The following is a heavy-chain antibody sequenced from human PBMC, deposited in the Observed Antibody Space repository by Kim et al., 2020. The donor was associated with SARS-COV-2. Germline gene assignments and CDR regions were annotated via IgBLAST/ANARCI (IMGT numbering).Heavy chain of an antibody. V-gene: IGHV4-31*03. D-gene: IGHD1-1*01. CDR3: VAFNFWSRPIDH. CDR1: GGYVNSGGYY. Sequence: SETLSLTCTVSGGYVNSGGYYWNWIRQHPGKGLEWLGYIYNSGSTYYNPSLASRIDISLDTSENQFSLKLSSVTAADTAIYYCVAFNFWSRPIDHWGQGILITVSS. J-gene: IGHJ4*02. CDR2: IYNSGST.